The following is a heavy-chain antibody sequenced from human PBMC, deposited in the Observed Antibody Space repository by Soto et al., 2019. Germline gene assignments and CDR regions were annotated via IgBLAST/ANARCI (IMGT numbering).Heavy chain of an antibody. CDR1: VFTFSSYA. V-gene: IGHV3-23*01. D-gene: IGHD1-20*01. Sequence: EVQLLESGGGLVQPGGSLRLSCAASVFTFSSYAMSWVRQAPGKGLEWVSAISGSGGSTYYAASVKGRFTISRDNSKNTLYLQMNSLRAEDTAVYYCAKDPAPYNWNSNWFDPWGQGTLVTVSS. CDR2: ISGSGGST. CDR3: AKDPAPYNWNSNWFDP. J-gene: IGHJ5*02.